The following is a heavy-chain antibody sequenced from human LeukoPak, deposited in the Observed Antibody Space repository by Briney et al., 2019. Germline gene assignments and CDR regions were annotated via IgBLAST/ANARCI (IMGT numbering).Heavy chain of an antibody. D-gene: IGHD2-15*01. V-gene: IGHV1-46*01. CDR2: INPSGGST. J-gene: IGHJ6*02. Sequence: ASVKVSCKASGYTFTSYYMHWVRQAPGQGLEWMGIINPSGGSTSYAQKFQGRVTMTRDTSTSTVYMELSSLRSEDTAVYYCASTGYCSGGSCTLYYGMDVWGQGTTVTVSS. CDR3: ASTGYCSGGSCTLYYGMDV. CDR1: GYTFTSYY.